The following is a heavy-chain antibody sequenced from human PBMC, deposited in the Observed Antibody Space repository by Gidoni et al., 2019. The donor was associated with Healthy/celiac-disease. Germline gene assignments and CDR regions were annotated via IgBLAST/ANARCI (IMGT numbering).Heavy chain of an antibody. CDR1: GFTFSGSA. CDR2: IRSKANSYAT. Sequence: VQLVESGGGLVQPGGSLKLSCAASGFTFSGSAMHWVRQASGKGLEWVGRIRSKANSYATAYAASVKGRFTISRDDSKNTAYLQMNSLKTEDTAVYYCTTFGGSFDIWGQGTMVTVSS. D-gene: IGHD3-10*01. J-gene: IGHJ3*02. V-gene: IGHV3-73*01. CDR3: TTFGGSFDI.